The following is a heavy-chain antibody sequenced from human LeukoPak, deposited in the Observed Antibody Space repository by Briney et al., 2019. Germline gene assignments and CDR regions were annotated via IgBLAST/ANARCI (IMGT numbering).Heavy chain of an antibody. V-gene: IGHV1-8*01. CDR1: GYTFTSYD. J-gene: IGHJ6*03. D-gene: IGHD6-13*01. Sequence: ASVKVSCKASGYTFTSYDINWVRQATGQGLEWMGWMNPNGGNTGYAQKFQGRVTMTRNTSISTAYMELSSLRSEDTAVYYCARVGIAAAWRGSGYYYYYYYMDVWGKGTTVTVSS. CDR2: MNPNGGNT. CDR3: ARVGIAAAWRGSGYYYYYYYMDV.